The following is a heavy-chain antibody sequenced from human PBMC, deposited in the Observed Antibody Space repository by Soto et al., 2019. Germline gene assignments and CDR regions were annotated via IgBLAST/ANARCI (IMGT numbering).Heavy chain of an antibody. J-gene: IGHJ3*01. CDR2: VSAGGDVS. Sequence: GESLTLSCAASGFTFSSFVMNWVRQAPGQGLEWVSTVSAGGDVSHYTDSVKGRFTISRDNSRRTLHLQMDSLRGEDGAVYFCVKRAITSSISCGAFDVWGQGTLVTVSS. CDR1: GFTFSSFV. V-gene: IGHV3-23*01. D-gene: IGHD1-20*01. CDR3: VKRAITSSISCGAFDV.